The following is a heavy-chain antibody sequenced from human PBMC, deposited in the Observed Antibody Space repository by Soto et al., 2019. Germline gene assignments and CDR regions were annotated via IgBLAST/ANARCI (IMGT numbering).Heavy chain of an antibody. CDR1: GYIFTGYY. Sequence: ASVKVSCKASGYIFTGYYMHWVRQAPGQGLEWMGWINPNSGDTNYTQKFQGWVTMTRDTSISTAYMELSRLRADDTAVYYCATSRISIAVAGETEYYFDYWGQGTPVTVSS. J-gene: IGHJ4*02. V-gene: IGHV1-2*04. CDR3: ATSRISIAVAGETEYYFDY. D-gene: IGHD6-19*01. CDR2: INPNSGDT.